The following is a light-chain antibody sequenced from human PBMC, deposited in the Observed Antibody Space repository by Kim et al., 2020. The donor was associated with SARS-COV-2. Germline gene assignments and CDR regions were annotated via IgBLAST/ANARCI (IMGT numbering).Light chain of an antibody. CDR1: QSVNTNF. J-gene: IGKJ4*01. Sequence: SAGERANLSCRARQSVNTNFLAWYQQTPGQAPRVLIYRASKRATGVPDRVSGSGSGTDFTLTITRLEPEDFAVYYCQQYSSSPLTFGGGTKVDIK. CDR3: QQYSSSPLT. V-gene: IGKV3-20*01. CDR2: RAS.